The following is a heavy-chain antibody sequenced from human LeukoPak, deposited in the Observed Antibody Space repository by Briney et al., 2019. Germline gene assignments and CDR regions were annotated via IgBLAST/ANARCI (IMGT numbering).Heavy chain of an antibody. CDR3: ARQGYNYGDYYYYYMDV. Sequence: SETLSLTCTVSGGSISSYYWSWIRQPPGKRLEWIGYIYYSGSTNYNPSLKSRVTISVDTSKNQFSLKLSSVTAADTAVYYCARQGYNYGDYYYYYMDVWGKGTTVTVSS. J-gene: IGHJ6*03. V-gene: IGHV4-59*01. CDR2: IYYSGST. CDR1: GGSISSYY. D-gene: IGHD3-22*01.